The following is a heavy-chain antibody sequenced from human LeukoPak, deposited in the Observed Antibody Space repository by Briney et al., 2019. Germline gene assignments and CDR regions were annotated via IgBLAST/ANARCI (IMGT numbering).Heavy chain of an antibody. CDR1: GFTFSSYA. Sequence: GGSLRLSCAASGFTFSSYAMSWVRQAPGKGLEWVAVISYDGSNKYYADSVKGRFTISRDNSKNTLYLQMNSLRAEDTAVYYCARALAGYSSFWGQGTLVTVSS. CDR2: ISYDGSNK. CDR3: ARALAGYSSF. D-gene: IGHD6-19*01. J-gene: IGHJ4*02. V-gene: IGHV3-30*04.